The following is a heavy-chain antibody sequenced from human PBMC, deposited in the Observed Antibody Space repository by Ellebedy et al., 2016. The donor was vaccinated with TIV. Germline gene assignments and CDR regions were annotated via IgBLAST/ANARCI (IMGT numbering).Heavy chain of an antibody. D-gene: IGHD6-6*01. CDR2: MYISGGP. CDR1: GGSIRNYY. Sequence: SETLSLXXAVSGGSIRNYYWGWIRQPAGKGLEWIGRMYISGGPDYHPSLRGRVTMSMDTSKNQVSLNLTSVTAADTAVYYCARDYGIPVRRHNFYYGLDVWGQGTTVTVSS. J-gene: IGHJ6*02. V-gene: IGHV4-4*07. CDR3: ARDYGIPVRRHNFYYGLDV.